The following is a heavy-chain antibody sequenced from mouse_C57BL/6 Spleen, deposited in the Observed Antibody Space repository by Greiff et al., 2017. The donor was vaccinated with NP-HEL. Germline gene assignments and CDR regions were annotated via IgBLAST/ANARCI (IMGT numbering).Heavy chain of an antibody. V-gene: IGHV1-82*01. CDR3: ARSELYYFDD. Sequence: LQESGPELVKPGASVKISCKASGYAFSSSWMNWVKQRPGKGLEWIGRIYPGDGDTNYNGKFKGKATLTADKSSSTAYMQLSSLTSEDAAVYFCARSELYYFDDWGQGTTLTVSS. CDR1: GYAFSSSW. CDR2: IYPGDGDT. J-gene: IGHJ2*01. D-gene: IGHD4-1*01.